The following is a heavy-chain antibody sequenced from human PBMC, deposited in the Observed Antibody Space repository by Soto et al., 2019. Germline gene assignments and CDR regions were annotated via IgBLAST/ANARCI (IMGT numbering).Heavy chain of an antibody. D-gene: IGHD3-3*01. J-gene: IGHJ3*02. CDR3: ARHKNDVFWTGYHEIFNI. V-gene: IGHV5-51*01. Sequence: GESLKISCKGSGYSFTSYWIGWVRQMPGKGLEWMGIIYPGDSDTRYSPSFQGQVTISADKSISTAYLQWSSLKASDTAMYYCARHKNDVFWTGYHEIFNIWVQGTMLTV. CDR2: IYPGDSDT. CDR1: GYSFTSYW.